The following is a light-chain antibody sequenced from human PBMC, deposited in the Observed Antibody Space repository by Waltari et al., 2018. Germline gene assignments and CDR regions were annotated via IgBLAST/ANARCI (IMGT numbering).Light chain of an antibody. V-gene: IGLV7-43*01. Sequence: QTVVTQEPSLTVSPGGTVTLTCASSSGTVASHYYPNWFQQKPGQPPRVLIYSTSKRHSWTPARFSGSLLGGKAALTLSGVQPEDEADYYCLLYYGGPQPWVFGGGTKLTVL. CDR3: LLYYGGPQPWV. CDR1: SGTVASHYY. J-gene: IGLJ3*02. CDR2: STS.